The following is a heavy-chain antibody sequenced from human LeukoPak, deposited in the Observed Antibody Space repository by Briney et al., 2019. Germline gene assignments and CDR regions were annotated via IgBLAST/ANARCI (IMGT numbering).Heavy chain of an antibody. CDR3: ARDTYCSGGSCYSYAFDI. J-gene: IGHJ3*02. CDR1: GGSISSYY. CDR2: IYTSGST. Sequence: PSETLSLTCTVSGGSISSYYWSLIRQPAGKGLEWIGRIYTSGSTNYNPSLKSRVTISVDTSKNQFSLKLSSVTAADTAVYYCARDTYCSGGSCYSYAFDIWGQGTMVTVSS. V-gene: IGHV4-4*07. D-gene: IGHD2-15*01.